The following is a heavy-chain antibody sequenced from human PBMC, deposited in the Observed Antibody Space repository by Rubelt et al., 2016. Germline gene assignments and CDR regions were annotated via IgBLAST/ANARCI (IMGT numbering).Heavy chain of an antibody. Sequence: GWVSVIYSGGSTYYADSVKGRFTISRDNSKNTLYLQMNSLRAEDTAVYYCASGYSSGSTWGQGTLVTVSS. D-gene: IGHD6-19*01. V-gene: IGHV3-53*01. CDR2: IYSGGST. CDR3: ASGYSSGST. J-gene: IGHJ5*02.